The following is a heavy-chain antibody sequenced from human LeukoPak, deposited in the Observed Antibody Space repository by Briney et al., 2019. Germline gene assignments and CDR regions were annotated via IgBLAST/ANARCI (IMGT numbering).Heavy chain of an antibody. J-gene: IGHJ1*01. V-gene: IGHV3-74*01. CDR2: INPDDKSA. CDR3: AKLEARYDFWSGYAREYFQH. CDR1: GFTFSKYW. Sequence: GGSLRLSCAASGFTFSKYWLHWLRQAPGKGLVWVSRINPDDKSASYADSVKGRFTIARDDARKTLYLQMNSLRAEDTAVYYCAKLEARYDFWSGYAREYFQHWGQGTLVTVSS. D-gene: IGHD3-3*01.